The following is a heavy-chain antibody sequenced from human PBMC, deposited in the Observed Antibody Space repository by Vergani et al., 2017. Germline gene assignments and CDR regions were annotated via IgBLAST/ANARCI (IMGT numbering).Heavy chain of an antibody. CDR2: INPTSGGP. J-gene: IGHJ4*02. CDR1: GYTFTGYY. V-gene: IGHV1-2*07. CDR3: ARVMTVIVVVPAATFDY. Sequence: QVQLVQSGAEVKKPGASVKVSCKDSGYTFTGYYMHWVRQAPGQGLEWMGWINPTSGGPNYAHKCQGRVTMTRDTSISTAYMELRRLSSDDTAVYYCARVMTVIVVVPAATFDYWGQGTLVTVSS. D-gene: IGHD2-2*01.